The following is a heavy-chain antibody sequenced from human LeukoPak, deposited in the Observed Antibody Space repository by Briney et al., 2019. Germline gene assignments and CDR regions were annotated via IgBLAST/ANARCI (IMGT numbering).Heavy chain of an antibody. Sequence: SETLSLTCTVPGGSISSYYWSWIRQPAGKGLEWIGRIYTSGSTNYNPSLKSRVTMSVDTSKNQFSLKLSSVTAADTAVYYCARAGDYGDYEWDYYYYGMDVWGQGTTVTVSS. CDR3: ARAGDYGDYEWDYYYYGMDV. CDR1: GGSISSYY. D-gene: IGHD4-17*01. V-gene: IGHV4-4*07. J-gene: IGHJ6*02. CDR2: IYTSGST.